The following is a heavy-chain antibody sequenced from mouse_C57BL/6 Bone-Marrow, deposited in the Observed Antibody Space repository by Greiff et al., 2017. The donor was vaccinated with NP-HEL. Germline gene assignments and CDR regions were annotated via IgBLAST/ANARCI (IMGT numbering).Heavy chain of an antibody. Sequence: VQLQQSGAELMKPGASVKLSCKATGYTFPGYWIEWVKQRPGHGLAWIGAILPGSGSTNYNEKFKGKATFTADTSSNTAYMQLSSLTTEDSAIYYCARPRLLTPVYAMDYWGQGTSVTVAS. CDR2: ILPGSGST. J-gene: IGHJ4*01. CDR3: ARPRLLTPVYAMDY. D-gene: IGHD2-10*01. CDR1: GYTFPGYW. V-gene: IGHV1-9*01.